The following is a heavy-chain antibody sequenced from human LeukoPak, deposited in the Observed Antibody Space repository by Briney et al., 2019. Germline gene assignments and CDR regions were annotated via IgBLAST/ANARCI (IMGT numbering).Heavy chain of an antibody. V-gene: IGHV3-9*01. CDR3: AKDDTYTVTSYYFDY. CDR1: GFTFDDYA. Sequence: GRSLRLSCAASGFTFDDYAMHWVRQAPGKGLEGVSGISWNSGSIGYADSVKGRFTISRDNAKNSLYLQMNSLRAEDTALYYCAKDDTYTVTSYYFDYWGQGTLVTVSS. D-gene: IGHD4-17*01. CDR2: ISWNSGSI. J-gene: IGHJ4*02.